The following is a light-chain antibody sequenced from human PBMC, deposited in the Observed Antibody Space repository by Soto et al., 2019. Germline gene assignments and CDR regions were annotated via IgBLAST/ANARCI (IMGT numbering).Light chain of an antibody. Sequence: SYELTQPPSVSVSPGQTASITCSGDKLGDKYACWSQRKAGQSPVQVIYRDSKRPSGIPERFSGSHSGNTATLTISGTQAMDEADYYCQAWDSSTDVVFGGGTKLTVL. CDR3: QAWDSSTDVV. CDR2: RDS. V-gene: IGLV3-1*01. J-gene: IGLJ2*01. CDR1: KLGDKY.